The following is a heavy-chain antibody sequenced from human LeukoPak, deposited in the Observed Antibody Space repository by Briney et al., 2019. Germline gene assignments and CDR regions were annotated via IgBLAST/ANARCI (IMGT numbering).Heavy chain of an antibody. Sequence: SQTLSLTCAISGDSVSSNSAAWNWIRQSPSRGLEWLGRTYYRSKWYNDYAVSVKSRITINPDTSKNQFSLQLNSVTPEDTAVYYCAREIVVGYSYGLYYFDYWGQGTLVTVSS. CDR1: GDSVSSNSAA. D-gene: IGHD5-18*01. CDR2: TYYRSKWYN. CDR3: AREIVVGYSYGLYYFDY. V-gene: IGHV6-1*01. J-gene: IGHJ4*02.